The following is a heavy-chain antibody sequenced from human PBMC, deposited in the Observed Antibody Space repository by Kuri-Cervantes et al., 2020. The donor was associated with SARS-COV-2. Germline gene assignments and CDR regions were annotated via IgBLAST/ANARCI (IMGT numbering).Heavy chain of an antibody. J-gene: IGHJ6*02. CDR1: GGSFSGYY. CDR3: AKYYDSSGPLAYGMDV. Sequence: SQTLSLTCAVYGGSFSGYYWSWIRQPPGKGLEWIGEINHSGSTNYNPSLKSRVTISVDTSKNQFSLKLSSVTAADTAVYYCAKYYDSSGPLAYGMDVWGQGTTVTVSS. D-gene: IGHD3-22*01. CDR2: INHSGST. V-gene: IGHV4-34*01.